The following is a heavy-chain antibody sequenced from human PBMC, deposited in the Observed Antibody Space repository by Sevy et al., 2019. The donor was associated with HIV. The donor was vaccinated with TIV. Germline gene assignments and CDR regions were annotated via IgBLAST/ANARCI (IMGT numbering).Heavy chain of an antibody. J-gene: IGHJ4*01. Sequence: GGSLRLSCAASGFTFSSYDMHWVRQAPGKGLEWVAAIWFDGNKKYYEDSVKGRFTIFRDNSKNTQYLQMNSLRAEDTAVYYCAREGPSDWYLDSWGQGTLVTVSS. CDR3: AREGPSDWYLDS. V-gene: IGHV3-33*01. CDR2: IWFDGNKK. CDR1: GFTFSSYD. D-gene: IGHD6-19*01.